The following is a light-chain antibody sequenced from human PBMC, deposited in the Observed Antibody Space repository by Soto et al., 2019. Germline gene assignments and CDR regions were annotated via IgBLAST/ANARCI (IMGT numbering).Light chain of an antibody. CDR2: GAS. CDR3: QQYNNRPPIT. CDR1: QSVRSD. Sequence: EVVMTQSPATLSVSPGERATLSCWASQSVRSDLAWYQQKPGQTPRLLIYGASTRAPGIPARFSGSGSGTEFTLTISSLQSEDFAVYYCQQYNNRPPITFGQGTRLEI. V-gene: IGKV3-15*01. J-gene: IGKJ5*01.